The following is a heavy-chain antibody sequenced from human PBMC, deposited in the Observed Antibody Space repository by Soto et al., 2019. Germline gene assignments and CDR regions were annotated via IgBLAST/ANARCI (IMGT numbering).Heavy chain of an antibody. CDR3: PGDRGRRYNDGRGYYYSAY. CDR2: IIPIFGTA. V-gene: IGHV1-69*01. J-gene: IGHJ4*02. D-gene: IGHD3-22*01. Sequence: QVQLVQSGAEVKKPGSSVKVSCKASGGTFSSYAISWVRQAPGQGLEWMGGIIPIFGTANYAQKLQGRVTMTADESTNAAYMERSSLRSEDTAVYYWPGDRGRRYNDGRGYYYSAYWGQGTLVTVSS. CDR1: GGTFSSYA.